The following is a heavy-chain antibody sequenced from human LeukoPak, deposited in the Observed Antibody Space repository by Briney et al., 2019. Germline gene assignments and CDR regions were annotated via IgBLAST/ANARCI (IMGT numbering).Heavy chain of an antibody. V-gene: IGHV3-64*01. CDR2: ISSNGGST. J-gene: IGHJ3*02. D-gene: IGHD3-22*01. CDR1: GFTFSSYA. CDR3: ARAGHYDTSVYADDVFDI. Sequence: GGSLRLSCAASGFTFSSYAMHWVRQAPGKGLEYVSAISSNGGSTYYANSVKGRFTISRDNSKNTLYLQMGSLRAEDTAVYYCARAGHYDTSVYADDVFDIWGQGTMVTVSS.